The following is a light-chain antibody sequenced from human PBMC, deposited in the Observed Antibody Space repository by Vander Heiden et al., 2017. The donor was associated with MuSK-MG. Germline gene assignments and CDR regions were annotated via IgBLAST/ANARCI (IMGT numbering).Light chain of an antibody. CDR3: SSDTSSSTYV. V-gene: IGLV2-14*01. CDR2: DVS. CDR1: SSDVGGYNY. J-gene: IGLJ1*01. Sequence: QSALTQPASVSGSPGQSITISCTGTSSDVGGYNYVSWYQQHPGKAPKLMIYDVSERPAGVANRFSGSKSGNTASLTISGRQAEDEADYYCSSDTSSSTYVFGTGTKVTVL.